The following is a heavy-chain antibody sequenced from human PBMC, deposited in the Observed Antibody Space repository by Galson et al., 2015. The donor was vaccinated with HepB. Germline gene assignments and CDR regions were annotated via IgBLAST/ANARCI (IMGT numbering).Heavy chain of an antibody. V-gene: IGHV3-48*01. Sequence: SLRLSCAASGFSFSVYSMNWVRQAPAKGLEWISYISSSSSGIYYADSVKGRLTISRDNAKNLLYLQMNSLRAEDMAVYYCAREREFYIDIWGKGTTVTVSS. J-gene: IGHJ6*03. CDR2: ISSSSSGI. CDR3: AREREFYIDI. CDR1: GFSFSVYS.